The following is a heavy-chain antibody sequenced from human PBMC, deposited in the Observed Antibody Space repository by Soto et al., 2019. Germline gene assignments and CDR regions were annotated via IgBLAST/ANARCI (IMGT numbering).Heavy chain of an antibody. CDR3: ARRGRYCSGGSCYEDGFDP. CDR1: GGSISISSYY. V-gene: IGHV4-39*01. CDR2: IYYSGST. J-gene: IGHJ5*02. Sequence: QLQLQESGPGLVKPSETLSLTCTVSGGSISISSYYWGWIRQPPGKGLEWIGSIYYSGSTYYNPSLKSRVIISVDTSKNQCSLKLSSMTAADTAAYYCARRGRYCSGGSCYEDGFDPWGQGTLVTVSS. D-gene: IGHD2-15*01.